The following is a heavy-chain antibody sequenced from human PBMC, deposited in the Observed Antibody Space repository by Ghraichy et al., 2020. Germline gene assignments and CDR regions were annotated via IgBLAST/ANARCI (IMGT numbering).Heavy chain of an antibody. Sequence: ASVKVSCKASGYTFTSYDINWVRQATGQGLEWMGWMNPNSGNTGYAQRFQGRVTMTRNTSINTAYMELSSLRSEDTAVYYCARARAGYYHYGMDVWGQGTTVTVSS. V-gene: IGHV1-8*01. CDR3: ARARAGYYHYGMDV. J-gene: IGHJ6*02. D-gene: IGHD5-24*01. CDR2: MNPNSGNT. CDR1: GYTFTSYD.